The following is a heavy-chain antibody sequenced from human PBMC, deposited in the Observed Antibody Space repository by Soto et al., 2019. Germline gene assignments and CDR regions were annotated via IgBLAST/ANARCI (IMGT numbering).Heavy chain of an antibody. V-gene: IGHV1-69*02. CDR3: ARVRDDHYYTMDV. J-gene: IGHJ6*02. Sequence: QVQLVQSGAEVKKPGSSVKVSCKASGGTFSSYTLNWVRQARGQGLEWMGRIIPILDIADYAQKLQGRVTYTADKSTNTAYMELSNLRSEDTAVYYCARVRDDHYYTMDVWGQGTTVTVSS. CDR1: GGTFSSYT. D-gene: IGHD1-1*01. CDR2: IIPILDIA.